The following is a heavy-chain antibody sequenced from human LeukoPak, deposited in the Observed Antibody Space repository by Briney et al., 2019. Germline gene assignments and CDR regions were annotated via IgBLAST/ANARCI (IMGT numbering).Heavy chain of an antibody. V-gene: IGHV4-39*07. CDR3: ARDRGANSSGWYWISDY. J-gene: IGHJ4*02. Sequence: PSETLSLTCTVSGGSISSSRYYWGWIRQPPGKGLEWIGSIYYSGSTYYNPSLKSRVTISVDTSKDQFSLKLSPVTAADTAVYYCARDRGANSSGWYWISDYWGQGTLVTVSS. CDR2: IYYSGST. D-gene: IGHD6-19*01. CDR1: GGSISSSRYY.